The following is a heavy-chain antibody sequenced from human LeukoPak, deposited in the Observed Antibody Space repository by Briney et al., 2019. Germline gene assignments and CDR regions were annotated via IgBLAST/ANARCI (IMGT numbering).Heavy chain of an antibody. CDR3: AKLGGTYYFGRRCA. D-gene: IGHD7-27*01. CDR1: GYSISSGHY. Sequence: PSETLSLTCTVSGYSISSGHYWGWIRQPPGKGLEWIGSIYHSGSTYYNPSLKSRVAISVDTSKNQFSLRLSSVTAADTAVYYCAKLGGTYYFGRRCAWGQGTLVTVSS. CDR2: IYHSGST. V-gene: IGHV4-38-2*02. J-gene: IGHJ4*02.